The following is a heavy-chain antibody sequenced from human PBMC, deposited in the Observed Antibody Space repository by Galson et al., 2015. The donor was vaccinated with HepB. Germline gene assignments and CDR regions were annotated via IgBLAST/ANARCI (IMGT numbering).Heavy chain of an antibody. V-gene: IGHV5-10-1*01. D-gene: IGHD6-6*01. J-gene: IGHJ4*02. Sequence: QSGAEVKKPGESLRISCKGSGYSFTSFWISWVRQMPGKGLEWMGRIDPSDSYTNYSPSFQGHVTISAHKSISTAYRQWSSLKASDAAMCYCARLLYSSSSVDVWQRDYWGQGTLVTVSS. CDR3: ARLLYSSSSVDVWQRDY. CDR2: IDPSDSYT. CDR1: GYSFTSFW.